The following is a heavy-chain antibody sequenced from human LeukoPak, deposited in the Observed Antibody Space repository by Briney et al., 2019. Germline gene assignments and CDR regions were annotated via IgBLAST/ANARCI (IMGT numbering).Heavy chain of an antibody. D-gene: IGHD3-16*01. CDR2: TSYHGRDK. J-gene: IGHJ5*02. V-gene: IGHV3-30*04. Sequence: GGSLRLSCAGSGFTFSGFAMHWVRQAPGKGLEWVAATSYHGRDKYYADAVSGRFTISRDNSKNTLHLEMNSLRTDDTAVYYCTKERGGGGRRVNLMVGGYGPWGQGTQVTVSS. CDR1: GFTFSGFA. CDR3: TKERGGGGRRVNLMVGGYGP.